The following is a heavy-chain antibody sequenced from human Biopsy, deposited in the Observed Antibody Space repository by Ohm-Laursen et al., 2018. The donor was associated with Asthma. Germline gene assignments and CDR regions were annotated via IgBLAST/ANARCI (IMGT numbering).Heavy chain of an antibody. CDR2: IYYSGST. CDR1: YGSITSGGYY. CDR3: ARDGSSVAGTPYGMDV. J-gene: IGHJ6*02. D-gene: IGHD6-19*01. Sequence: PSETLSLPCTVSYGSITSGGYYWTWIRQHPGKGLEWIGYIYYSGSTYYNPSLKSRVTISVDTSKNQFSLKLSSVTAADTAVYYCARDGSSVAGTPYGMDVWGQGTTVTVSS. V-gene: IGHV4-31*03.